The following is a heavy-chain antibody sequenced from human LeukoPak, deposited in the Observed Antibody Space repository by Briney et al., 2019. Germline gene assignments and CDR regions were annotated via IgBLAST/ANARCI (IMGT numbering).Heavy chain of an antibody. Sequence: GGSLRLSCAASGFTFSSYWMSWVRQAPGKGLEWVANIKQDGSEKYYVDSVKGRFTISRDNAKNSLYLQMNSLRAEDTAVYYCARKTRNCSGGSCYFDYWGQGTLVTVSS. CDR2: IKQDGSEK. J-gene: IGHJ4*02. V-gene: IGHV3-7*01. CDR3: ARKTRNCSGGSCYFDY. D-gene: IGHD2-15*01. CDR1: GFTFSSYW.